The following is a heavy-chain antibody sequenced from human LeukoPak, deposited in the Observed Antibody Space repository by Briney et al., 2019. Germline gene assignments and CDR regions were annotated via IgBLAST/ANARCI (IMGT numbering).Heavy chain of an antibody. CDR3: ARGALYYGSSSLDY. D-gene: IGHD3-22*01. CDR1: GYTFTSYD. CDR2: MNPNSGNT. V-gene: IGHV1-8*01. J-gene: IGHJ4*02. Sequence: GASVKVSCKASGYTFTSYDINWVRQATGQGLEWMGWMNPNSGNTGYAQKFQGRVTITADESTSTAYMELSSLRSEDTAVYYCARGALYYGSSSLDYWGQGTLVTVSS.